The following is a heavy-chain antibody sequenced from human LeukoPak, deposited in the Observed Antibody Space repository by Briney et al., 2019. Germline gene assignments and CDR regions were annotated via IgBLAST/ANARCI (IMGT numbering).Heavy chain of an antibody. V-gene: IGHV1-2*02. CDR3: ARVREYSSSSGAFDI. D-gene: IGHD6-6*01. J-gene: IGHJ3*02. CDR2: INPNSGGT. Sequence: ASVKVSCKASGYTFTGYCMHWVRQAPGQGLEWMGWINPNSGGTNYAQKFQGRVTMTRDTSISTAYMELSRLRSDDTAVYYCARVREYSSSSGAFDIWGQGTMVTVSS. CDR1: GYTFTGYC.